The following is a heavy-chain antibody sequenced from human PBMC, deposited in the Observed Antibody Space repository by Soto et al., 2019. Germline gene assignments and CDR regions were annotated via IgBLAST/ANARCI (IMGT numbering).Heavy chain of an antibody. V-gene: IGHV3-23*01. CDR1: GFTFSSYA. CDR2: ISGSGGST. Sequence: GVSLRLSCAASGFTFSSYAMSWVRQAPGKGLEWVSAISGSGGSTYYADSVKGRFTISRDNSKNTLYLQMNSLRAEDTAVYYCAKDSRYCSSTSCPVDYWGQGTLVTVSS. D-gene: IGHD2-2*01. J-gene: IGHJ4*02. CDR3: AKDSRYCSSTSCPVDY.